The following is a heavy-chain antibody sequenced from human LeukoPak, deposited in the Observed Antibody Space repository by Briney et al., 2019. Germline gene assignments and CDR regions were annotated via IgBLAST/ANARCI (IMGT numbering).Heavy chain of an antibody. J-gene: IGHJ3*02. CDR1: GFTFSDYY. D-gene: IGHD3-22*01. Sequence: GGSLRLSCAASGFTFSDYYMSWIRQAPGKGLEWVSYISSSGSTIYYADSVKGRFTISRDNAKNSLYLQMNGLRAEDTAVYYCARAPYDSSGYFDAFDIWGQGTMVTVSS. CDR3: ARAPYDSSGYFDAFDI. CDR2: ISSSGSTI. V-gene: IGHV3-11*01.